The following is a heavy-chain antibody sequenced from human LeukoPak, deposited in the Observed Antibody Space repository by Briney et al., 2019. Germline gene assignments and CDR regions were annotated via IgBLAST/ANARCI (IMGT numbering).Heavy chain of an antibody. Sequence: GGSLRLSCAASGLTVSSNYMSWVRQAPGKGLEWVSVIYSGGSTYYADSVKGRFTISRDNSKNTLYLQMNSLRAEDTAVYYCARLQDYGGNPSYFDYWGQGTLVTVSS. CDR2: IYSGGST. CDR3: ARLQDYGGNPSYFDY. D-gene: IGHD4-23*01. CDR1: GLTVSSNY. V-gene: IGHV3-66*01. J-gene: IGHJ4*02.